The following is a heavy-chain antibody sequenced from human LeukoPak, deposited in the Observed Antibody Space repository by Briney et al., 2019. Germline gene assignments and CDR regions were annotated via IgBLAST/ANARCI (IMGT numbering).Heavy chain of an antibody. CDR3: ARDLEYNWNYGDAFHI. D-gene: IGHD1-7*01. Sequence: ASVKVSCKASGGTFSSYAISWVRQAPGQGLEWMGGIIPIFGTANYAQKFQGRVTITADESTSTAYMELSSLRSEDTAVYYCARDLEYNWNYGDAFHIWGQGTIVTVSS. CDR2: IIPIFGTA. J-gene: IGHJ3*02. V-gene: IGHV1-69*13. CDR1: GGTFSSYA.